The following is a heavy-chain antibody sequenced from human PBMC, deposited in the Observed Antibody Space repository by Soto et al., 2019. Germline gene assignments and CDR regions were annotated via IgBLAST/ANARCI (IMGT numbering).Heavy chain of an antibody. CDR2: INAGNGNT. V-gene: IGHV1-3*01. J-gene: IGHJ6*02. CDR1: GYTFTSYA. Sequence: QVQLVQSGAEVKKPGASVKVSCKASGYTFTSYAMHWVRQAPGQRLEWMGWINAGNGNTKYSQKFQGRVTITRDTSASTAYMELSSLRSEDTAVYYCATTGSPMPGGGMDVWGQGTTVTVSS. CDR3: ATTGSPMPGGGMDV. D-gene: IGHD2-15*01.